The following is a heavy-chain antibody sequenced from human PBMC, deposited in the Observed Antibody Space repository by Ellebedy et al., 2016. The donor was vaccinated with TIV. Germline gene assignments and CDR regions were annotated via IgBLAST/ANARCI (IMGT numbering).Heavy chain of an antibody. CDR2: ISYDGNNK. D-gene: IGHD3-10*01. Sequence: GESLKISCAASGFTFDSYAIHWVRQAPGKGLEWVALISYDGNNKYYADSVKGRFTISRDNSKNTLYLQMSSLTAVDTAVYYCERDLRLYYTSSPGYWGQGTLVTVSS. J-gene: IGHJ4*02. V-gene: IGHV3-30-3*01. CDR3: ERDLRLYYTSSPGY. CDR1: GFTFDSYA.